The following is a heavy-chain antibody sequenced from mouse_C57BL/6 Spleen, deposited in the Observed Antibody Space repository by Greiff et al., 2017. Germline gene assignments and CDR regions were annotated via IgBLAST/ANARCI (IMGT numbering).Heavy chain of an antibody. Sequence: EVKLEESGGGLVKPGGSLKLSCAASGFTFSSYAMSWVRQTPEKRLEWVATISDGGSYTYYPDNVKGRFTISRDNAKNNLYLQMSHLKSEDTAMYYCARDLGGTKDYWGQGTTLTVSS. D-gene: IGHD4-1*01. CDR1: GFTFSSYA. CDR2: ISDGGSYT. J-gene: IGHJ2*01. CDR3: ARDLGGTKDY. V-gene: IGHV5-4*01.